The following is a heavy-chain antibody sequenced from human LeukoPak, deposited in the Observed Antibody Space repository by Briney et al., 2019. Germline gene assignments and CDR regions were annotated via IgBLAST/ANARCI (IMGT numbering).Heavy chain of an antibody. D-gene: IGHD3-22*01. Sequence: GGSLRLSCAASGFTFSSYAMSWVRQAPGKGLEWVSGIGESGDNTYYADSVKGRFTISRDTSKSTLYLQLNSLRAEDTAIYYCAKGIHSTDYYPFDYWGQGTLVTVSS. J-gene: IGHJ4*02. V-gene: IGHV3-23*01. CDR3: AKGIHSTDYYPFDY. CDR2: IGESGDNT. CDR1: GFTFSSYA.